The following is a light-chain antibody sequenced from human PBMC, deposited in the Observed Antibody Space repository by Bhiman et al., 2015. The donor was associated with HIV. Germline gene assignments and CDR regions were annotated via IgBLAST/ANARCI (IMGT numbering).Light chain of an antibody. CDR3: QLWDGLSNQKV. Sequence: SYELTQPPSVSVAPGKTARITCGGNNIGSKSVHWFQQKPGQAPVVVMYYDTDRPSGIPERFSGSNSGNAATLTISSVEAGDEADYYCQLWDGLSNQKVFGTGTKVTVL. CDR1: NIGSKS. J-gene: IGLJ1*01. V-gene: IGLV3-21*01. CDR2: YDT.